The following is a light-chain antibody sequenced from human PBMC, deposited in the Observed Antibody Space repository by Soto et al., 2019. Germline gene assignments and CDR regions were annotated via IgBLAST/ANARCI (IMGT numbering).Light chain of an antibody. V-gene: IGLV2-14*03. CDR1: SSDVGGYNY. Sequence: QSVLTQPASVSGSPGQSITISCTGSSSDVGGYNYVSWYQQHHPGKAPKLMIYDVSNRPSGVSNRFSGSKSGNTASLTISGLQAEDEAEYYCSSYTTSSTVVFGGGTKLTVL. CDR2: DVS. J-gene: IGLJ2*01. CDR3: SSYTTSSTVV.